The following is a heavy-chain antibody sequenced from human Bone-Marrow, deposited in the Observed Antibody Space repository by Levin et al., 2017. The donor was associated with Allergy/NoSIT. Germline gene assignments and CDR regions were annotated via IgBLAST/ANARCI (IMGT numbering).Heavy chain of an antibody. CDR3: ARAVYCSGGSCYDQLDY. V-gene: IGHV1-18*01. J-gene: IGHJ4*02. D-gene: IGHD2-15*01. Sequence: ASVKVSCKASGYTFTSYGISWVRQAPGQGLEWMGWISAYNGNTNYAQKLQGRVTMTTDTSTSTAYMELRSLRSDDTAVYYCARAVYCSGGSCYDQLDYWGQGTLVTVSS. CDR1: GYTFTSYG. CDR2: ISAYNGNT.